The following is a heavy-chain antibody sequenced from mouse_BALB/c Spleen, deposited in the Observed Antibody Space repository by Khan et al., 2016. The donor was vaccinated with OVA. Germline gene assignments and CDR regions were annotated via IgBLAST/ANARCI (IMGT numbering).Heavy chain of an antibody. CDR3: ASPAYDGYYDY. D-gene: IGHD2-3*01. Sequence: QVQLQQSGPELVRPGVSVKISCKGSGYTFTDYAMYWVKQSHAKSLEWIGLISTYSGNTNYNQKFKGKATMTVDNSSSTAYMELARLTSEDSAIYYSASPAYDGYYDYWGQGTTLTVSS. J-gene: IGHJ2*01. CDR2: ISTYSGNT. CDR1: GYTFTDYA. V-gene: IGHV1S137*01.